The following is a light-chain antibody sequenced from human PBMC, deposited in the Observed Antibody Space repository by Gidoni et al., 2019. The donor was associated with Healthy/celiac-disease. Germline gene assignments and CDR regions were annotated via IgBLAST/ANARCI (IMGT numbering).Light chain of an antibody. J-gene: IGKJ5*01. CDR3: QHYNNWPPIS. V-gene: IGKV3-15*01. CDR1: QSVGSD. CDR2: DAS. Sequence: EIVMTQFPATLSVSRGERATLSCRASQSVGSDLAWYQQKPGQAPRLLIYDASTRTTGVPARFSGSGSGTEFTLTIQSLQSQDVAVYYCQHYNNWPPISFGQGTRLDIK.